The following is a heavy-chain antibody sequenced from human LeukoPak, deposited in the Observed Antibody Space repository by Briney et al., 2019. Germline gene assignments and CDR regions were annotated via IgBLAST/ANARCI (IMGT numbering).Heavy chain of an antibody. Sequence: GGSLRLSCAASGFTFSSYWMYWVRQAPGKGLVWVSRIKSDGSGTSYGDSVKGRFTISRDNAKNTLFLQMNSLRAEDTAVYYCARGGGYDLWGYNWFDPWGQGTLVTVS. J-gene: IGHJ5*02. D-gene: IGHD5-12*01. CDR1: GFTFSSYW. V-gene: IGHV3-74*01. CDR3: ARGGGYDLWGYNWFDP. CDR2: IKSDGSGT.